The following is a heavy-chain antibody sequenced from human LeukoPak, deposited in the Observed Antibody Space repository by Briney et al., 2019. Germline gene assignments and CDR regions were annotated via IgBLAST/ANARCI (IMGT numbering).Heavy chain of an antibody. Sequence: GGSLRLSCAASGFTFSSYSMNWVRQAPGKGLEWVSYISSSSSTIYYADSVKGRFTISRDNAKNSLYLQMNSLRAEDTAVYYCARDHSGYYGSGVPQWWGQGTLVTVSS. V-gene: IGHV3-48*04. CDR2: ISSSSSTI. CDR3: ARDHSGYYGSGVPQW. J-gene: IGHJ4*02. D-gene: IGHD3-10*01. CDR1: GFTFSSYS.